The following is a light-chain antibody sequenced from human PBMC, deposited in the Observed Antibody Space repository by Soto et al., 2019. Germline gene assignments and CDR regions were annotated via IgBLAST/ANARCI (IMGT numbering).Light chain of an antibody. Sequence: DIRMTQSPSSLSASAGDRVTITCRASQGINNDLAWFQQKPGKAPKSLIYVASSLQSGVSSKFSGSGSGTDFSLTISSLQPEDFATYYCQQYYVYPLTFGGGTRVEIK. J-gene: IGKJ4*01. CDR1: QGINND. CDR2: VAS. V-gene: IGKV1-16*02. CDR3: QQYYVYPLT.